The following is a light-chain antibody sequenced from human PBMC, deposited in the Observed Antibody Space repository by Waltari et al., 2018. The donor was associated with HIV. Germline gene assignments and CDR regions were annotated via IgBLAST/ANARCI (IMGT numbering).Light chain of an antibody. CDR1: EGVSYW. V-gene: IGKV1-5*03. CDR2: ASS. Sequence: DIQMTQSPSTVSASVGDRVNMTCRASEGVSYWLAWYQHKPGKAPKLLISASSSLENGIPSRFGGSGSGTEFILTIDSLQPEDFATYYCQQYNSWWTFGQGTKVEIK. CDR3: QQYNSWWT. J-gene: IGKJ1*01.